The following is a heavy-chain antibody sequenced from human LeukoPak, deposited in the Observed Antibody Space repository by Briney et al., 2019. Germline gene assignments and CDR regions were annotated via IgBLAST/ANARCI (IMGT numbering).Heavy chain of an antibody. CDR2: IFEDGITK. CDR3: ARLLGRGTTFDS. Sequence: GGSLRVSCARSGFSFSEYLLNSVRQAPGKGLEWVATIFEDGITKYYDDSVRGRFTISRDDAENSLYLEMTSLRTEGTSIYYCARLLGRGTTFDSWGQGTLVTVSS. D-gene: IGHD1/OR15-1a*01. CDR1: GFSFSEYL. V-gene: IGHV3-7*01. J-gene: IGHJ4*02.